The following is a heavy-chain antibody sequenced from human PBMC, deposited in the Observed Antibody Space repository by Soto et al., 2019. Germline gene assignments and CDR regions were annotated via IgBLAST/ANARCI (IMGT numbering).Heavy chain of an antibody. V-gene: IGHV4-59*12. CDR3: ARRSRVFYWFDP. CDR1: GDSMTYSY. J-gene: IGHJ5*02. Sequence: SETLSLTCTVSGDSMTYSYWSWIRLLPGKGLEWVGYIYYSGSTSYNPSLRRRVIMSVDTSKKQFSLQLSSVTAADTAVYYCARRSRVFYWFDPWGQGTLVTVSS. CDR2: IYYSGST. D-gene: IGHD2-8*01.